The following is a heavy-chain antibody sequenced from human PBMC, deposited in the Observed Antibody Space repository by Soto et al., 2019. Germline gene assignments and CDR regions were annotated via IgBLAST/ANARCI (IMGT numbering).Heavy chain of an antibody. V-gene: IGHV1-69*13. D-gene: IGHD2-15*01. CDR3: ARPAYCSGGSCYHSHYYYGMDV. Sequence: ASVMVSCKASGGTFSSYAIGWVRQAPGQGLEWMGGIIPIFGTANYAQKFQGRVTITADESTSTAYMELSSLRSEDTAVYYCARPAYCSGGSCYHSHYYYGMDVWGQGTTVTVSS. J-gene: IGHJ6*02. CDR1: GGTFSSYA. CDR2: IIPIFGTA.